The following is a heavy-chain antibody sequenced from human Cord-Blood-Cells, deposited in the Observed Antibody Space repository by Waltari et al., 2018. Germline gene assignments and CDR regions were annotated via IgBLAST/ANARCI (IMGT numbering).Heavy chain of an antibody. V-gene: IGHV3-15*01. CDR3: TTDAWHMVRGVIVYFGY. CDR1: GFTFSNAW. CDR2: LKSTTDGGTT. D-gene: IGHD3-10*01. Sequence: EVQLVESGGGLVKPGGSLRLSCAASGFTFSNAWMSWLRQAPRNGLEWVGRLKSTTDGGTTDYDAPVKGRFTISRDDSKNTLYLQMNRLRTEDTAVYYCTTDAWHMVRGVIVYFGYWGQGTLVTVSS. J-gene: IGHJ4*02.